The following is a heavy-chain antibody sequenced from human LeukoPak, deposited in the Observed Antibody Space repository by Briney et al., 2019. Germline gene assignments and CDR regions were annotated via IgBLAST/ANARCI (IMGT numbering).Heavy chain of an antibody. V-gene: IGHV4-59*01. CDR2: IYYSGST. CDR1: GGSISSYY. J-gene: IGHJ6*02. Sequence: KTSETLSLTCTVSGGSISSYYWSWIRQPPGKGLEWIGYIYYSGSTNYNPSLKSRVTISVDTSKNHFSLKPSSVTAADTAVYYCARTFSGSYYHYGMDVWGQGTTVTVSS. D-gene: IGHD1-26*01. CDR3: ARTFSGSYYHYGMDV.